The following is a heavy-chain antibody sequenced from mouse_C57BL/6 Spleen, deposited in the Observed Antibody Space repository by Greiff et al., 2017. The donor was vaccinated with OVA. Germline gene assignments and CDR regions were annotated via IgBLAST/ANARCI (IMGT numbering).Heavy chain of an antibody. CDR3: GPVVATDYAMDY. Sequence: QVQLQQSGPELVKPGASVKISCKASGYAFSSSWMNWVKQRPGKGLEWIGRIYPGDGDTTYNGNFKGKATLTVDKSSSTAYMQLSSLTSEDSAVYFCGPVVATDYAMDYWGQGTSVTVSS. CDR1: GYAFSSSW. D-gene: IGHD1-1*01. CDR2: IYPGDGDT. V-gene: IGHV1-82*01. J-gene: IGHJ4*01.